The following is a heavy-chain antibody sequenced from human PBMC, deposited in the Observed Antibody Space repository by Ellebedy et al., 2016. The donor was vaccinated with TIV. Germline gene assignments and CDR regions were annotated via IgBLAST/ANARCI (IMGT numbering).Heavy chain of an antibody. CDR1: GFTFNDYW. V-gene: IGHV3-7*01. D-gene: IGHD5-12*01. CDR2: LKKDGSER. J-gene: IGHJ4*02. CDR3: ARVFGGYDYTDS. Sequence: GESLKISCAASGFTFNDYWMSWVRQAPGKGLEWEANLKKDGSERHYMDSVRGRFTISRDNSKNSLSLEMNSLRAEDTAVYYCARVFGGYDYTDSWGQGAQVSVSS.